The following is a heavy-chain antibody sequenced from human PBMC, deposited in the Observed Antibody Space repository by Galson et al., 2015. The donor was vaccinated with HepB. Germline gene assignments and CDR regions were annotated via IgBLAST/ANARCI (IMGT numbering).Heavy chain of an antibody. D-gene: IGHD6-13*01. V-gene: IGHV7-4-1*02. J-gene: IGHJ4*02. CDR2: INTNTGNT. CDR3: ARESADSSSELDY. CDR1: GYTFTSYA. Sequence: SVKVSCKASGYTFTSYAMNWVRQAPGQGLEWMGWINTNTGNTTYAQGFTGRFVFSLDTSVSTAYLEISSLKAEDTAVYYCARESADSSSELDYWGQGTLVTVSS.